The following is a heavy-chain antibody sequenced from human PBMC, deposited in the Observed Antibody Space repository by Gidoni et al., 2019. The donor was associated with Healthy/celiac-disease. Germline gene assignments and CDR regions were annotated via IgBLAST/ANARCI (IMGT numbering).Heavy chain of an antibody. CDR2: ISGSGGST. Sequence: EVQLLESGGVLVQPGGSLRLSCAASGFPFSSYAMRWVRQAPGKGLEWVSAISGSGGSTYYADSVKGRFTISRDNSKNTLYLQMNSLRAEDTAVYYCAKAVWGAAAGGPFDYWGQGTLVTVSS. CDR1: GFPFSSYA. D-gene: IGHD6-13*01. V-gene: IGHV3-23*01. CDR3: AKAVWGAAAGGPFDY. J-gene: IGHJ4*02.